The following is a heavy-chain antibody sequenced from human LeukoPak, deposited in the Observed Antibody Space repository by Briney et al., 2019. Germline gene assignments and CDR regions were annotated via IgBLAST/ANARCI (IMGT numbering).Heavy chain of an antibody. D-gene: IGHD1-26*01. V-gene: IGHV3-23*01. CDR1: ESSFSNKA. CDR2: ISGSGGST. CDR3: AKGIVGAPLWY. Sequence: GSLTLSCEASESSFSNKAWSWVGQAPGKGKEGVSAISGSGGSTYYADSVKGRFTISRDNSKNTLYLQMNSLRAEDTAVYYCAKGIVGAPLWYWGQETMLTVSS. J-gene: IGHJ4*02.